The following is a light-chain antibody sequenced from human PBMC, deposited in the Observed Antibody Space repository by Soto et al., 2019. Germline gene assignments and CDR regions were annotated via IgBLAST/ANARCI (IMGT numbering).Light chain of an antibody. J-gene: IGKJ1*01. CDR1: QSVSSTY. Sequence: ENVFTQSPGTLSLSPGERATLPCRASQSVSSTYLAWYQQKPGQAPRLLIYGASSRATGIPDRISGSGSGTDFTLTISRLEPEDFAVYYCQQYGSSPRTFGQGTKVDI. CDR2: GAS. CDR3: QQYGSSPRT. V-gene: IGKV3-20*01.